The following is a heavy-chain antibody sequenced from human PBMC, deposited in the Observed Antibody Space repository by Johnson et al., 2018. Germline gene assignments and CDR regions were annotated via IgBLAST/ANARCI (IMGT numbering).Heavy chain of an antibody. V-gene: IGHV1-69*01. J-gene: IGHJ6*02. CDR1: GGSFSSYA. Sequence: QVQLVQSGAEVKKPGSSVKVSCQSSGGSFSSYAINWVRQAPGQGLEWMGGITPIFHLAEYAQKFQGRVPITADDSTSTAYMELTSLRSDDTAMYYRARAIFPKGSTVKALSVWGQGTTVTVSS. CDR2: ITPIFHLA. CDR3: ARAIFPKGSTVKALSV. D-gene: IGHD4-11*01.